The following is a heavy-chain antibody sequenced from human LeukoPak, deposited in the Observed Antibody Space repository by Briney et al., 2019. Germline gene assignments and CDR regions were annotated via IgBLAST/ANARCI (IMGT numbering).Heavy chain of an antibody. Sequence: PGGSLRLSCAASGFTFSSYWMSWVRQAPGKGLEWVANIKQDGSEKYYVDSVKGRFTISRDNSKNTLYLQMNSLRAEDTAVYYCAKDLFEYSSSSPLDYWGQGTLVTVSS. V-gene: IGHV3-7*03. J-gene: IGHJ4*02. CDR1: GFTFSSYW. CDR3: AKDLFEYSSSSPLDY. D-gene: IGHD6-6*01. CDR2: IKQDGSEK.